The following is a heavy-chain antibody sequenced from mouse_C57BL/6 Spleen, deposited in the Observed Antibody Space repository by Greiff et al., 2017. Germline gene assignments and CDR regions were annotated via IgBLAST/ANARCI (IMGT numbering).Heavy chain of an antibody. V-gene: IGHV10-1*01. CDR2: IRSKSNNYAT. Sequence: DVKLQESGGGLVQPKGSLKLSCAASGFSFNTYAMNWVRQAPGKGLEWVARIRSKSNNYATYYADSVKDRFTISRDDSESMLYLQMNNLKTEDTAMYYCVRLPLGPWFAYWGQGTLVTVSA. CDR3: VRLPLGPWFAY. D-gene: IGHD6-1*01. J-gene: IGHJ3*01. CDR1: GFSFNTYA.